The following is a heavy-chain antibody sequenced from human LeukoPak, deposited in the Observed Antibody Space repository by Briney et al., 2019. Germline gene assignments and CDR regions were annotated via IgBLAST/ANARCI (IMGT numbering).Heavy chain of an antibody. CDR1: GFTFSSYS. D-gene: IGHD1-26*01. Sequence: PGGSLRLSCAASGFTFSSYSMNWVRQAPGKGLEWVSSIGSSSSYIYYADSVKGRFTISRDNAKNSLYLQMNSLRAEDTAVYYCARDYASGSYLHFDYWGQGTLVTVSS. J-gene: IGHJ4*02. CDR2: IGSSSSYI. CDR3: ARDYASGSYLHFDY. V-gene: IGHV3-21*01.